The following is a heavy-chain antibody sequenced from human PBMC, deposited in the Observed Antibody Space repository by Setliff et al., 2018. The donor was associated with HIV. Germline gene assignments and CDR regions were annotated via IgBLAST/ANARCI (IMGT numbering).Heavy chain of an antibody. CDR1: GYTFPSYG. J-gene: IGHJ6*03. D-gene: IGHD3-3*01. V-gene: IGHV1-18*01. Sequence: GASVKVSCKASGYTFPSYGVSWVRQAPGQGLEWMGWISAYKGNTNYAQKIQGRITMTTDTSTSTVNMELRSLRSDDTAVYYCARGEKRFLEWLPLDYYYYYYMDVWGKGITVTVSS. CDR2: ISAYKGNT. CDR3: ARGEKRFLEWLPLDYYYYYYMDV.